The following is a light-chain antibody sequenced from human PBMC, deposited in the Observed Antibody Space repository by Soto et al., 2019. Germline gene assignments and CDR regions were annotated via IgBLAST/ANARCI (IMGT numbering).Light chain of an antibody. J-gene: IGLJ2*01. Sequence: QSALTQPASVSGSPGQSITISCTGTSSDVGGYNFVSWYQHHPGKGPKLMVYEVSNRPSGVSNRFSGSKSGNTASLTISGLQAEDEADYYCSSYTSSNTLVFGGGTQLTVL. CDR2: EVS. V-gene: IGLV2-14*01. CDR3: SSYTSSNTLV. CDR1: SSDVGGYNF.